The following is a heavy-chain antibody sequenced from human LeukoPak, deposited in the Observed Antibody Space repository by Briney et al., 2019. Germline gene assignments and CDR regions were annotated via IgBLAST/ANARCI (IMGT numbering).Heavy chain of an antibody. CDR1: GGSISSGDYY. J-gene: IGHJ5*02. CDR3: AREIPRGGGFLNWFDP. Sequence: SETLSLTCTVSGGSISSGDYYWSWIRQPPGKGLEWIGYIYYSGSTYYNPSLKSRVTISVDTSKNQFSLKPSSVTAADTAVYYCAREIPRGGGFLNWFDPWGQGTLVTVSS. V-gene: IGHV4-30-4*01. CDR2: IYYSGST. D-gene: IGHD3-16*01.